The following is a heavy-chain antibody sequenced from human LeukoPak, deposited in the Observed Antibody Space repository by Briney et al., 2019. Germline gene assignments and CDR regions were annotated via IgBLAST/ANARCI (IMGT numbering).Heavy chain of an antibody. D-gene: IGHD3/OR15-3a*01. CDR2: IYTSGST. V-gene: IGHV4-61*02. CDR3: ARRNRRDWSDANYYYYYMDV. Sequence: PSETLSLTCTVSGGSISSGSYYWSWIRQPAGKGLEWIGRIYTSGSTNYNPSLKSRVTISVDKSKNQFSLKLSSVTAADTAVYYCARRNRRDWSDANYYYYYMDVWGKGTTVTISS. J-gene: IGHJ6*03. CDR1: GGSISSGSYY.